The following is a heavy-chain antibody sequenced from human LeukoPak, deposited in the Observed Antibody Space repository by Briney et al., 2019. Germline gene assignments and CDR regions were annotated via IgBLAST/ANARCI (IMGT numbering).Heavy chain of an antibody. J-gene: IGHJ4*02. V-gene: IGHV3-23*01. CDR3: AKGIIAVAGKLDY. CDR1: GFSFNNYA. Sequence: GGSLRLSCAASGFSFNNYAMSWVRQAPGKGLEWVSAISGSGGSTYYADSVKGRFTISRDNSKNTLYLQMNSLRAEDTAVYYCAKGIIAVAGKLDYWGQGTLVTVSS. CDR2: ISGSGGST. D-gene: IGHD6-19*01.